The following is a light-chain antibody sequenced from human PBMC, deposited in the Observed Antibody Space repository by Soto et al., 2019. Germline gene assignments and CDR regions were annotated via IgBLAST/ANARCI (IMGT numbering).Light chain of an antibody. CDR3: SSYTPGSIVV. CDR1: SSDVGGYNY. V-gene: IGLV2-14*01. J-gene: IGLJ2*01. CDR2: EVS. Sequence: QSALTQPASVSGSPGQSITISCTGTSSDVGGYNYVSWYQQHPGKAPKLMIYEVSNRPSGVSNRFSGSKSGNTASLTISGRQAEDEAGYYCSSYTPGSIVVFGGGTKLTVL.